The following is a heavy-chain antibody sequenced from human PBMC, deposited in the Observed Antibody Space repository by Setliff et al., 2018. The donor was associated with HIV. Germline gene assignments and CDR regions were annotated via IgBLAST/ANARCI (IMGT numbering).Heavy chain of an antibody. Sequence: SETLSLTCSVPGGSISSSSDYWGWIRQPPGKGLEWIGSIYYSGSIYYNPSLKSRVTISVDTPNNHFSLRLSSVTAADTALYYCARQNSGWGVGLYYFDYWGQGTLVTVSS. CDR2: IYYSGSI. CDR3: ARQNSGWGVGLYYFDY. CDR1: GGSISSSSDY. V-gene: IGHV4-39*01. D-gene: IGHD6-19*01. J-gene: IGHJ4*02.